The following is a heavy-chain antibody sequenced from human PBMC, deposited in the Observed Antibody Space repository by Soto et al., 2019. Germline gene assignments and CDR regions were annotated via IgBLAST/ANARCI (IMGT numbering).Heavy chain of an antibody. CDR2: IYYSGST. V-gene: IGHV4-39*01. Sequence: PETRSLPWTGSAGTISPGSSYLGCILLPKGKGLEWIGSIYYSGSTYYNPSLKSRVTISVDTSKNQFSMKLSSVTAADTAVYYCARHGVYGSGSYYADDYYYYGMDVWGQGTTVT. CDR3: ARHGVYGSGSYYADDYYYYGMDV. D-gene: IGHD3-10*01. CDR1: AGTISPGSSY. J-gene: IGHJ6*02.